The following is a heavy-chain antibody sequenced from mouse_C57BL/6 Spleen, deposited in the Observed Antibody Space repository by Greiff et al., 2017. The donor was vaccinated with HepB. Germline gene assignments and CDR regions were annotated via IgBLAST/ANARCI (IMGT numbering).Heavy chain of an antibody. CDR1: GFNIKNTY. CDR3: ARNFITTVVATDYFDY. CDR2: IDPANGNT. J-gene: IGHJ2*01. V-gene: IGHV14-3*01. Sequence: LQESVAELVRPGASVKLSCTASGFNIKNTYMHWVKQRPEQGLEWIGRIDPANGNTKYAPKFQGKATITADTSSNTAYLQLSSLTSEDTVIYYCARNFITTVVATDYFDYWGQGTTLTVSS. D-gene: IGHD1-1*01.